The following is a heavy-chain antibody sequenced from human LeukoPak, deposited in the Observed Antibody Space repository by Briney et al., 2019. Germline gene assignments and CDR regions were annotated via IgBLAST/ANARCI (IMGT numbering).Heavy chain of an antibody. CDR2: TVSRGTT. CDR3: AKCSTSAYTSGWCNWIDP. J-gene: IGHJ5*02. CDR1: GFTFTSDA. D-gene: IGHD6-19*01. V-gene: IGHV3-23*01. Sequence: GGSLRLSCVASGFTFTSDAMNWVRQAPGKGLEWVSSTVSRGTTQYADSVKGRFTVSRDTSKNTLYLQMNSLRADDTAVYYCAKCSTSAYTSGWCNWIDPWGQGTLVSVSS.